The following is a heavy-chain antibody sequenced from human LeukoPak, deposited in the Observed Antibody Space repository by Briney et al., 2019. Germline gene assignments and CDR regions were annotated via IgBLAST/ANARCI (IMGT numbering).Heavy chain of an antibody. Sequence: GGSLRLSCAASGFTFATHGMSWARQAPGKGLEWVASINHNGNVNYYVDSVKGRFTISRDNAKNSLYLQMSNLRAEDTAVYFCARGGGLDVWGQGATVTVSS. V-gene: IGHV3-7*03. J-gene: IGHJ6*02. D-gene: IGHD3-16*01. CDR3: ARGGGLDV. CDR1: GFTFATHG. CDR2: INHNGNVN.